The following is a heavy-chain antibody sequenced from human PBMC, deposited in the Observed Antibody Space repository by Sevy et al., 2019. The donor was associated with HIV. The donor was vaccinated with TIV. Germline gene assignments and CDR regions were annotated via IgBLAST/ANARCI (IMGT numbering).Heavy chain of an antibody. Sequence: GGSLRLSCAASGFTFAKYSMSWVRQAPGKGLEWVSTFSFGCGRINYADSVKGRFTISRDDSKNTLFLQMNSLRAEDTAPYFWAREGCTQPNDYWGQGTLVTVSS. CDR3: AREGCTQPNDY. J-gene: IGHJ4*02. CDR2: FSFGCGRI. CDR1: GFTFAKYS. V-gene: IGHV3-23*01. D-gene: IGHD2-8*01.